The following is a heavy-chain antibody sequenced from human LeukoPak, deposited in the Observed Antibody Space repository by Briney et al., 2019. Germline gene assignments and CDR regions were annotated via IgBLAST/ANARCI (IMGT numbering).Heavy chain of an antibody. V-gene: IGHV3-33*01. D-gene: IGHD3-10*01. CDR3: ARDYYGSGPSKNLSDY. Sequence: GGSLRLSCAASGFTFSSYGMHWVRQAPGKGLEWVAVIWYDGSNKYYADSVKGRFTISRDNSKNTLYLQMNSLRAEDTAVYYCARDYYGSGPSKNLSDYWGQGTLVTVSS. CDR1: GFTFSSYG. CDR2: IWYDGSNK. J-gene: IGHJ4*02.